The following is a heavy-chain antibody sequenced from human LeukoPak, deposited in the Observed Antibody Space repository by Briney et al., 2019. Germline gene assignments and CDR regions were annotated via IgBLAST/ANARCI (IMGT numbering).Heavy chain of an antibody. J-gene: IGHJ4*02. CDR3: AREVYSSTWFDL. CDR2: IYAGGNT. V-gene: IGHV3-66*01. CDR1: GFTFSNYW. Sequence: PGGSLRLSCAASGFTFSNYWMHWVRQAPGKGLEWVSVIYAGGNTYYADSVKERFTISRDNSRNTLYLQMNSLRGDDTAVYYCAREVYSSTWFDLWGQGTLVTVSS. D-gene: IGHD6-13*01.